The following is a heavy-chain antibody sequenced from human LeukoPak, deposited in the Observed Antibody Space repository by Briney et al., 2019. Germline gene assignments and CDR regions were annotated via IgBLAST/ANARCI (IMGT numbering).Heavy chain of an antibody. D-gene: IGHD2-2*02. CDR1: GFTFSSYS. CDR3: ARVLYCSSTSCYTKPFDY. J-gene: IGHJ4*02. V-gene: IGHV3-48*01. CDR2: ISSSSSTI. Sequence: PGGSLRLSCAASGFTFSSYSMNWVRQAPGKGLEWVSYISSSSSTIYYADSVKGRFTISRDNAKNSLYLQMNSLRAEDTAVYYCARVLYCSSTSCYTKPFDYWGQGTLVTVSS.